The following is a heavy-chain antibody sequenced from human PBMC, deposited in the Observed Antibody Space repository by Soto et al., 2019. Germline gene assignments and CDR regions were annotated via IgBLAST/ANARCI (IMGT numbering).Heavy chain of an antibody. CDR1: EGTFSSFV. Sequence: SVKVSCKASEGTFSSFVISWVRQAPGQGPEWMGEISPVSDTPNYAQKFQGRVTITADESTSTAYMELRSLRPEDTAVYYCARALGYSYGLYFDYWGQGTLVTVSS. CDR3: ARALGYSYGLYFDY. CDR2: ISPVSDTP. J-gene: IGHJ4*02. D-gene: IGHD5-18*01. V-gene: IGHV1-69*13.